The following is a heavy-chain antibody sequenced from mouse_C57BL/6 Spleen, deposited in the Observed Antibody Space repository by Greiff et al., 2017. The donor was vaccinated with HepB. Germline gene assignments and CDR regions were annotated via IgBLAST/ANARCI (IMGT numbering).Heavy chain of an antibody. J-gene: IGHJ4*01. V-gene: IGHV1-69*01. D-gene: IGHD2-1*01. CDR2: IDPSDSYT. CDR3: ARYGNYVYYAMDD. Sequence: QVQLKQPGAELVMPGASVKLSCKASGYTFTSYWMHWVKQRPGQGLEWIGEIDPSDSYTNYNQKFKGKSTLTVDKSSSTAYMQLSSLTSEDSAVYYCARYGNYVYYAMDDWGQGTSVTVSS. CDR1: GYTFTSYW.